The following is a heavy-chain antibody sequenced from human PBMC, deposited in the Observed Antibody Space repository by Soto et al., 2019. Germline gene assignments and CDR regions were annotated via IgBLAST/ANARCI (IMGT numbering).Heavy chain of an antibody. Sequence: ASVKVSCKASGGTFSSYTISWVRQAPGQGLEWMGRIIPVHGKANYAQKFQGRVTITADKSTNTAYMELSSLRSEDTAVYYCANALEWSFFGLVVVWGQGTAVTGSS. V-gene: IGHV1-69*02. CDR3: ANALEWSFFGLVVV. D-gene: IGHD3-3*01. J-gene: IGHJ6*01. CDR1: GGTFSSYT. CDR2: IIPVHGKA.